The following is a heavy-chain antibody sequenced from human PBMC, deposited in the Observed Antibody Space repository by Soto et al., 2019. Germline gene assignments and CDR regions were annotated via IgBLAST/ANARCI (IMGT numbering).Heavy chain of an antibody. J-gene: IGHJ6*03. CDR1: GGSCRGYY. D-gene: IGHD5-12*01. CDR2: INHSGST. CDR3: ARRGGYDYDYYYYMDV. V-gene: IGHV4-34*01. Sequence: SETLSLTCAVYGGSCRGYYWSWIRKTPGKGLEWIGEINHSGSTNYNPSLKSRVTISVDTSKNQFSLKLSSVTAADTAVYYCARRGGYDYDYYYYMDVWGKGTTVTVSS.